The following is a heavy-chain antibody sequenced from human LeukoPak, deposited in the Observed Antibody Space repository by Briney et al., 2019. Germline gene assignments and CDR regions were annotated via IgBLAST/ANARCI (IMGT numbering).Heavy chain of an antibody. V-gene: IGHV3-15*01. CDR1: GFTFSNAW. D-gene: IGHD2-15*01. CDR3: TTDLYGGNEFDY. Sequence: GGSLRLSCAASGFTFSNAWMSWVRQAPGKGLEWVGRIKTKTNGGTTDYAAPVKGRFTISRDDSKNTLYLQVNSLKIEDTAVYYCTTDLYGGNEFDYWGQGTLVTVSS. CDR2: IKTKTNGGTT. J-gene: IGHJ4*02.